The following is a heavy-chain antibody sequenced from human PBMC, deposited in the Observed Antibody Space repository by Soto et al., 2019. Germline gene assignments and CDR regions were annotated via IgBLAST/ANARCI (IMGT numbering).Heavy chain of an antibody. CDR2: ISSSSSYI. CDR3: ARDKPMFVVADAYYYYYMDV. Sequence: GESLKISCAASGFTFSSYSMNWVRQAPGKGLEWVSSISSSSSYIYYADSVKGRFTISRDNAKNSLYLQMNSLRAEDTAVYYCARDKPMFVVADAYYYYYMDVWGKGTTVTVSS. V-gene: IGHV3-21*01. D-gene: IGHD3-3*01. CDR1: GFTFSSYS. J-gene: IGHJ6*03.